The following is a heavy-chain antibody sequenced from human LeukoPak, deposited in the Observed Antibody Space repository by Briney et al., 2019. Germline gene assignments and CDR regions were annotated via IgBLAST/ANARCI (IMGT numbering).Heavy chain of an antibody. CDR2: INHSGST. Sequence: SETLSLTCAVYGGSFSGYYWSWIRQPPGKGLEWIGEINHSGSTNYNPSLKSRVTISVDTSKNQSSLKLSSVTAADTAVYYCARTVSRYGWRRFKNWFDPWGQGTLVTVSS. D-gene: IGHD5-18*01. V-gene: IGHV4-34*01. CDR3: ARTVSRYGWRRFKNWFDP. J-gene: IGHJ5*02. CDR1: GGSFSGYY.